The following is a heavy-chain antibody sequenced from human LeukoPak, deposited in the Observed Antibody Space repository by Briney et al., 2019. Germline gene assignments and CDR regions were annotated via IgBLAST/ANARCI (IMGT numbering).Heavy chain of an antibody. CDR3: ARLMVRGVSPCGMDV. J-gene: IGHJ6*02. D-gene: IGHD3-10*01. CDR1: GYTFTSYY. V-gene: IGHV1-46*01. Sequence: GASVKVSCKASGYTFTSYYMHWVRQAPGQGLEWMGITNPSGGSTSYAQKLQGRVTMTRDTSTSTVYMELSSLRSEDTAVYYCARLMVRGVSPCGMDVWGQGTTVTVSS. CDR2: TNPSGGST.